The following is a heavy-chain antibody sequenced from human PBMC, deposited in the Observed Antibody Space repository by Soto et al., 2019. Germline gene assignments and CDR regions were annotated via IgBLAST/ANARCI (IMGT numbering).Heavy chain of an antibody. CDR3: TTDLYPLEQQISPADAFDI. D-gene: IGHD6-13*01. V-gene: IGHV3-15*01. Sequence: EVQLVESGGGLVKPGGSLRLSCAASGFTFSNAWMSWVRQAPGKGLEWVGRIKSKTDGGTTDYAAPVKGRFTISRDDSKSTLYLQMNCLKSEDTAVYYCTTDLYPLEQQISPADAFDIWGQGTMVTVSS. J-gene: IGHJ3*02. CDR1: GFTFSNAW. CDR2: IKSKTDGGTT.